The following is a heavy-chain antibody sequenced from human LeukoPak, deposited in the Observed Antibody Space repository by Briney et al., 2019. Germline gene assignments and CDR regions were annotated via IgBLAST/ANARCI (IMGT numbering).Heavy chain of an antibody. V-gene: IGHV5-51*01. Sequence: GESLQISCKGSGYSFTSYWIGWVRQMPGKGLEWMGIIYPGDSDTRYSPSFQGQVTISADKSISTAYLQWSSLKASDTAMYYCARLDYYDSSGYSKYYFDYWGQGTLVTVSS. CDR1: GYSFTSYW. J-gene: IGHJ4*02. CDR3: ARLDYYDSSGYSKYYFDY. D-gene: IGHD3-22*01. CDR2: IYPGDSDT.